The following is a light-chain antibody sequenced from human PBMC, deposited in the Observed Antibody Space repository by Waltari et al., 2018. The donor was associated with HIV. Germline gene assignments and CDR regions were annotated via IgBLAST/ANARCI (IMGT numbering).Light chain of an antibody. CDR2: DAF. J-gene: IGKJ1*01. Sequence: EIVLTQSPATLSLSPGERATLSCRASQSVNGYLAWYQQKPGQSPRLLIYDAFNRAPGIPARFSGSGSGTDFTLTISRLQAEDVATYFCHQYYTTPRTFGQGTKVEIK. CDR1: QSVNGY. V-gene: IGKV3-11*01. CDR3: HQYYTTPRT.